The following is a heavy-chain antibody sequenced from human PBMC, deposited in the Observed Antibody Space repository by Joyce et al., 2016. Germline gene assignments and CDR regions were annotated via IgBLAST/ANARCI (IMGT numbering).Heavy chain of an antibody. Sequence: QAQLVQSGAEVKKPGSSVKVSCKASGGTFSSYAINWVRQAPGQGLEWMGGIIPVFGTPNYAEKFQGRVKITADESTSTVYMERSSLRSDDTAFYYCARVAHGSGSPSLGHFDYWGQGTLVTVSS. D-gene: IGHD3-10*01. CDR3: ARVAHGSGSPSLGHFDY. CDR2: IIPVFGTP. CDR1: GGTFSSYA. V-gene: IGHV1-69*01. J-gene: IGHJ4*02.